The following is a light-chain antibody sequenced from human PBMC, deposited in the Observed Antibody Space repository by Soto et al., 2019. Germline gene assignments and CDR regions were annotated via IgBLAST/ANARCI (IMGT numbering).Light chain of an antibody. J-gene: IGLJ1*01. V-gene: IGLV1-44*01. CDR2: SNY. CDR3: AAWDASLNGYV. CDR1: SSNIGSKT. Sequence: QSVLTQPPSASGTPGQRVTISCSGSSSNIGSKTVNWYQQLPGTAPKLLIYSNYQRPSGVPDRLSGSKSGTSASLAISGLQSEDQADYYCAAWDASLNGYVFGTGTTVTVL.